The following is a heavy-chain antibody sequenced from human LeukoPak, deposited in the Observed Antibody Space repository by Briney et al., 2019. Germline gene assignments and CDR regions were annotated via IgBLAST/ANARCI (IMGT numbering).Heavy chain of an antibody. J-gene: IGHJ4*02. Sequence: QPGRSLRLSCAASGFTVSSNYMSWVRQAPGKGLEWVSVIYSGGSTYYADSVKGRFTISRDNSKNTLYLQMNSLRAEDTAVYYCARAKWQLDPEGYFDYWGQGTLVTVSS. CDR1: GFTVSSNY. CDR2: IYSGGST. D-gene: IGHD6-13*01. V-gene: IGHV3-66*02. CDR3: ARAKWQLDPEGYFDY.